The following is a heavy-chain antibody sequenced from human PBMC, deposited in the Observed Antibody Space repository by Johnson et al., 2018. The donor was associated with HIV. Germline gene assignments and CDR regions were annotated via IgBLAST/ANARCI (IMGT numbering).Heavy chain of an antibody. Sequence: QVQLVESGGGVVQPGRSLRLSCAASGFTFSDYYMSWIRQAPGKGLEWVSYINSSGSTIYYADSVKGRFTISRDNAKNTLFLEMDNLRVEDTAVYYCKTIMWGGAFGMWGQGTLVTVAS. CDR3: KTIMWGGAFGM. CDR2: INSSGSTI. D-gene: IGHD5-12*01. J-gene: IGHJ3*02. V-gene: IGHV3-11*04. CDR1: GFTFSDYY.